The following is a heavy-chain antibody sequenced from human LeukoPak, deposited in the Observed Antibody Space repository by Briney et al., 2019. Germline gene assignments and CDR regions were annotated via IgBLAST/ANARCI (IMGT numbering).Heavy chain of an antibody. J-gene: IGHJ3*02. CDR1: GFTLSDHY. V-gene: IGHV3-11*06. Sequence: KPGGSLRLSCVASGFTLSDHYMTWIRQAPGKGLEWVSYISGTSGYTNHADSVKGRFTISGDNAKNSLYLQMSSLRAEDTAVYYCARGTSSGWRVCDIPGQGTMVTVSS. CDR3: ARGTSSGWRVCDI. D-gene: IGHD6-19*01. CDR2: ISGTSGYT.